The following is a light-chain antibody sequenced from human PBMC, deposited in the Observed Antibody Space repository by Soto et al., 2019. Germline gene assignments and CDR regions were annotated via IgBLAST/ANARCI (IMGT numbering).Light chain of an antibody. J-gene: IGKJ3*01. V-gene: IGKV1-33*01. CDR1: QDISNY. CDR3: QQPRT. CDR2: DAS. Sequence: DIQMTQSPSSLSASVGDRVTITCQASQDISNYLNWYQQKPGKAPKLLIYDASNLETGDPSRFSGSGSGTDFTFTISSLQPEDIATYYCQQPRTFGPGTKVDIK.